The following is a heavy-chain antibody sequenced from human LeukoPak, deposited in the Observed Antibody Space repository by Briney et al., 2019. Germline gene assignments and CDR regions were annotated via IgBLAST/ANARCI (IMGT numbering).Heavy chain of an antibody. CDR1: VFTFTRFW. J-gene: IGHJ4*01. CDR3: ASDVCYSGAWSDFDY. V-gene: IGHV3-7*05. D-gene: IGHD6-19*01. CDR2: IHEHGSET. Sequence: GRSLRLSCAASVFTFTRFWMSWVRQARGKGLEWVANIHEHGSETYYVDSVKGRSTNSRHNAKNSLYLNMNSLRVEDTPVYYCASDVCYSGAWSDFDYWGQGTMVTVSS.